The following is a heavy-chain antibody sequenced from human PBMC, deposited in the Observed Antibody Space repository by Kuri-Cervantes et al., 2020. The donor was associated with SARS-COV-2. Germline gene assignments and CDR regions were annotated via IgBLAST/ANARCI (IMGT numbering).Heavy chain of an antibody. V-gene: IGHV3-74*03. CDR3: TRAGNWYFDL. J-gene: IGHJ2*01. Sequence: GESLKISCVASGFAFSNSWMHWVRQAPGEGLVWVSRMNNDGTTITYADIVKGRFTISRDNAKNTLYLQMNSLRVEDTAVYYCTRAGNWYFDLWGRGTLVTVSS. CDR2: MNNDGTTI. CDR1: GFAFSNSW.